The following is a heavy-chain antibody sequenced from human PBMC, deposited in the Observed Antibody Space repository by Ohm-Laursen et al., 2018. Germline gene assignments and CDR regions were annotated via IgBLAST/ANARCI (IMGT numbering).Heavy chain of an antibody. CDR3: ARSGLPDFDY. D-gene: IGHD2-15*01. CDR1: GYTFTNSY. CDR2: INPSGGST. V-gene: IGHV1-46*01. Sequence: SVKVSCKASGYTFTNSYMHWARQAPGQGLEWMGIINPSGGSTSYAQKFQGRVTMTRDTSTSTVYMELSSLRSEDTAVYYCARSGLPDFDYWGQGTLVTVFS. J-gene: IGHJ4*02.